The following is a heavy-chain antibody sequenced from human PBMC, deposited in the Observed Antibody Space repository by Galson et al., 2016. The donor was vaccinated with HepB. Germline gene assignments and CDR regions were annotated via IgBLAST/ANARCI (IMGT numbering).Heavy chain of an antibody. D-gene: IGHD3/OR15-3a*01. CDR3: ARGPSWTGYYYFYGMDV. Sequence: SETLSLTCAVYGGSFSGYYWTWIRQSPGKGLEWIGEINHSGSTNYNPSLWSRVTISLDTSQNQFSLNLTSVTAADTAVYYCARGPSWTGYYYFYGMDVWGQGNPGHRLL. J-gene: IGHJ6*02. CDR1: GGSFSGYY. CDR2: INHSGST. V-gene: IGHV4-34*01.